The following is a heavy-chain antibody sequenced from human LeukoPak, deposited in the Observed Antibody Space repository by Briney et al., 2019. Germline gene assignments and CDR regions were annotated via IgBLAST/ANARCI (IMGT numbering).Heavy chain of an antibody. CDR2: INPSGGST. Sequence: ASVKVSCKASGYTFTGYYMHWVRQAPGQGLEWMGLINPSGGSTSYAQKFQGRVTITADESTSTAYMELSSLRSEDTAVYYCARDFCSTSCNLGYWGQGTLVTVSS. V-gene: IGHV1-46*01. D-gene: IGHD2-2*01. J-gene: IGHJ4*02. CDR1: GYTFTGYY. CDR3: ARDFCSTSCNLGY.